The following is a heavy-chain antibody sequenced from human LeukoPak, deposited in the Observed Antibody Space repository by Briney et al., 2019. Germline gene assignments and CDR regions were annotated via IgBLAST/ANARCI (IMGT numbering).Heavy chain of an antibody. D-gene: IGHD1-1*01. CDR2: FDPEDGET. J-gene: IGHJ2*01. CDR3: ARPTSVKWGGPGYFGL. V-gene: IGHV1-24*01. CDR1: GYTLTELS. Sequence: GASVKVSCKVSGYTLTELSMHWVRQAPGKGLEWMGGFDPEDGETIYAQKFQGRVTMTEDTSTDTAYMELSSLRSEDTAVYFCARPTSVKWGGPGYFGLWGRGTLVTVSS.